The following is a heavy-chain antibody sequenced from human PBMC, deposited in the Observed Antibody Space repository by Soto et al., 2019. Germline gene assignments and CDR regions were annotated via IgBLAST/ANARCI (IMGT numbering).Heavy chain of an antibody. CDR1: GFSLRDSV. CDR2: ITSTADTYAT. Sequence: EVQLVESGGGLVQPGGSLKLSCAGSGFSLRDSVMHWVRQVSGKGLEWVGRITSTADTYATAYTALVKGRFTVSRDDSKNTAYLQMNSLKTEDTAVYYCTGSMSFAFDIWGQGTMVHVSS. V-gene: IGHV3-73*01. J-gene: IGHJ3*02. CDR3: TGSMSFAFDI.